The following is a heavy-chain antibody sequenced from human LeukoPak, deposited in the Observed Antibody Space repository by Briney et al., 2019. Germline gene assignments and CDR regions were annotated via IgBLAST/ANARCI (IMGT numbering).Heavy chain of an antibody. CDR3: ESLRERSYYARGFDY. V-gene: IGHV4-39*01. J-gene: IGHJ4*02. CDR2: IYYSGST. D-gene: IGHD1-26*01. CDR1: GGSISSSSYY. Sequence: SETLSLTCTVSGGSISSSSYYWGWIRQPPGKGLKWIGSIYYSGSTYYTPSLKNRVTISVDTPKNQFSLKLSSVTAADTAVYHCESLRERSYYARGFDYWGRGTLVTVSS.